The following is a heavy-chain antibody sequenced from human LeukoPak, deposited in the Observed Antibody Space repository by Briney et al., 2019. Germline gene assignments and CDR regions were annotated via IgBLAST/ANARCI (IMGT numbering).Heavy chain of an antibody. CDR3: ARGEQGSSGWYFDY. Sequence: ASVKVSCKASGYTFTGYYMHWVRQAPGQGLEWMGWINPNSGGTNYAQKFQGRVTMTRDTSISTAYMELSRLRSDDTAVYYCARGEQGSSGWYFDYWGQGTLVTVSS. V-gene: IGHV1-2*02. D-gene: IGHD6-19*01. CDR2: INPNSGGT. J-gene: IGHJ4*02. CDR1: GYTFTGYY.